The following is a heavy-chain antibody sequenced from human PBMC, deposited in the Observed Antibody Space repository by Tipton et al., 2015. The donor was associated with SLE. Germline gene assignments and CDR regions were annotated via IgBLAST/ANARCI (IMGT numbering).Heavy chain of an antibody. Sequence: GSLRLSCAASGFTFSTYYMSWVRQAPGKGLEWVSIMYGGGSTYYADSVKGRFTISKDHSKNTLYLQMNSLRAEDTAVYYCARDVVGATEGLDYWGQGTLFTVSS. CDR1: GFTFSTYY. J-gene: IGHJ4*02. D-gene: IGHD1-26*01. CDR2: MYGGGST. CDR3: ARDVVGATEGLDY. V-gene: IGHV3-66*02.